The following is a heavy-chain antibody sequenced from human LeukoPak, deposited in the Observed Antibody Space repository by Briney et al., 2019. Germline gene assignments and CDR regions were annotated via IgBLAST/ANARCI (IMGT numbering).Heavy chain of an antibody. CDR2: MNPNSGNT. V-gene: IGHV1-8*01. Sequence: ASVKVSCKASGYTFTSYDINWVRQATGQGLEWMGWMNPNSGNTGYAQKFQGRVTITADESTSTAYMELSSLRSEDTAVYYCARARYQLLSDNWFDPWGQGTLVTVPS. D-gene: IGHD2-2*01. J-gene: IGHJ5*02. CDR3: ARARYQLLSDNWFDP. CDR1: GYTFTSYD.